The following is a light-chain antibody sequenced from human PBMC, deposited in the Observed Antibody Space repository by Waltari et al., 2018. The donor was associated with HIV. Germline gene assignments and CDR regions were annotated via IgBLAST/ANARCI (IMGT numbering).Light chain of an antibody. J-gene: IGLJ3*02. CDR2: KDS. CDR3: QSAASSATYRV. V-gene: IGLV3-25*03. CDR1: ALPKQY. Sequence: SYELTQPPSVSVSPGQTARITCSGDALPKQYAYWYQQKPGQAPVLVIYKDSERPSGIPERFSGSSSGTAVTLTISGVQAEDEADYYCQSAASSATYRVFGGGTKLTVL.